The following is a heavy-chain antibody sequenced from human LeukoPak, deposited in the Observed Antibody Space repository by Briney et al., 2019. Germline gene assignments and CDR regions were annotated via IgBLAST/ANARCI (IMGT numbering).Heavy chain of an antibody. J-gene: IGHJ4*02. CDR1: GFTFSRYW. CDR2: IKQDGSEK. CDR3: ARDGPAAGLYLDY. D-gene: IGHD6-13*01. Sequence: GGSLRLSCAASGFTFSRYWMSWVRQVPRKGLEWVANIKQDGSEKYYVDSVKGRFTISRDNAKNSLYLQMNSLRVEDTAVYYCARDGPAAGLYLDYWGQGILVTVSS. V-gene: IGHV3-7*03.